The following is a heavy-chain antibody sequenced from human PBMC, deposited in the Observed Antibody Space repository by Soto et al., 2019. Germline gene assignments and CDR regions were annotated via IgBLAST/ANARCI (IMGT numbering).Heavy chain of an antibody. CDR1: GFTFSSYE. J-gene: IGHJ4*02. D-gene: IGHD4-4*01. CDR2: IWYHGNTY. CDR3: ARDRGYGGNYVFDF. Sequence: GGSLRLSCAASGFTFSSYEMNWVRQAPGKGLEWVATIWYHGNTYYYKDSIKGRFAVSRDNSKNTVFLQMNTLRAEDTATYYCARDRGYGGNYVFDFWCPAILLTLS. V-gene: IGHV3-33*08.